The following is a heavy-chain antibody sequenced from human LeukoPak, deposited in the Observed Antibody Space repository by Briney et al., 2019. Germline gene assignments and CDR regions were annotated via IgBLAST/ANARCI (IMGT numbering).Heavy chain of an antibody. J-gene: IGHJ5*02. CDR1: GFTFSSYD. CDR2: IGTAGDT. Sequence: PGGSLRLSCAASGFTFSSYDMHWVRQATGKGLEWVSAIGTAGDTYYPGSVKGRFTISRENAKNSLYLQMNSLRAGDTAVYYCARGRASRGVYDWVDPWGQGTLVTVSS. D-gene: IGHD3-10*01. V-gene: IGHV3-13*01. CDR3: ARGRASRGVYDWVDP.